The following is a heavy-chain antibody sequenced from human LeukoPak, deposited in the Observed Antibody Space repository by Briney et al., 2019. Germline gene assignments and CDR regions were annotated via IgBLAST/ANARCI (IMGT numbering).Heavy chain of an antibody. D-gene: IGHD3-3*01. CDR2: IKSKTDGGTT. J-gene: IGHJ4*02. Sequence: GGSLRLSCAASGFTFSNAWMSRVRQAPGKGLEWVGRIKSKTDGGTTDYAAPVKGRFTISRDDSKNTLYLQMNSLKTEDTAVYYCTTDFYDFWTGRGFDYWGQGTLVTVSS. CDR1: GFTFSNAW. V-gene: IGHV3-15*01. CDR3: TTDFYDFWTGRGFDY.